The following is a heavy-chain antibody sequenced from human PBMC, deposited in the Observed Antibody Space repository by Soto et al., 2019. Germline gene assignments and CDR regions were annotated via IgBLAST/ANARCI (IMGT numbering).Heavy chain of an antibody. CDR3: GRAFDRSGLY. CDR1: GYTFRNYY. CDR2: INPSGGAT. J-gene: IGHJ4*02. Sequence: ASVNVSFKASGYTFRNYYIHWVRQAPGQGLEWMGLINPSGGATSYSQRFQGRVTITKDSSTSTVYMELSSLGSEDTAVYYCGRAFDRSGLYWGQGTLVTVSS. D-gene: IGHD3-22*01. V-gene: IGHV1-46*01.